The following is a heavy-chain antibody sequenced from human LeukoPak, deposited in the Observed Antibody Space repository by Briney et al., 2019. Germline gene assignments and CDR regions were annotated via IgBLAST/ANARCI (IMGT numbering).Heavy chain of an antibody. CDR3: AREGMGTIFSAWFEP. D-gene: IGHD1-7*01. CDR1: GFTFSSYA. V-gene: IGHV3-30*04. J-gene: IGHJ5*02. CDR2: ISYDGSNK. Sequence: PGGSLRLSCAASGFTFSSYAMSWVRQAPGKGLEWVAVISYDGSNKYYADSVKGRFTISRDNSKNTLYLQMNTLRPEDTAVYYCAREGMGTIFSAWFEPWGQGTLVTVSS.